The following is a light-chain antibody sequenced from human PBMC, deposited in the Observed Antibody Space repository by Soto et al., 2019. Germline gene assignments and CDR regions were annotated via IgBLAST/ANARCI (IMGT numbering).Light chain of an antibody. CDR1: QSVSSN. Sequence: EIVMTQSPATLSVSPGERATLSCRASQSVSSNLAWYQQKPGQAPRLLIYDASNRATGIPARFSGSGSGTDFTLTISSLEPEDFAVYYCQQSSNWPLTFGPGTKVDI. CDR3: QQSSNWPLT. CDR2: DAS. J-gene: IGKJ3*01. V-gene: IGKV3-11*01.